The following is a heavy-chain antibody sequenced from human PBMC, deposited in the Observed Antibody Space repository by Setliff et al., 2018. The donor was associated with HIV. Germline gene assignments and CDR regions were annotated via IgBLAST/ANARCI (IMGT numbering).Heavy chain of an antibody. J-gene: IGHJ4*02. CDR1: GGSISSSSYY. Sequence: SETLSLTCTVSGGSISSSSYYWGWIRQPPGKGLEWIGSIYYSGSTYCNPSLKSRVTISVDTSKNQFSLKLSSVTAADTAVYYCARQSRPSTSFGEVIRSGDYWGQGTLVTVSS. CDR2: IYYSGST. CDR3: ARQSRPSTSFGEVIRSGDY. D-gene: IGHD3-3*01. V-gene: IGHV4-39*01.